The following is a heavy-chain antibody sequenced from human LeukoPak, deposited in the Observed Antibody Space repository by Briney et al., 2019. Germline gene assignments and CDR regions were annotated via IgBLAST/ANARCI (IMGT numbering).Heavy chain of an antibody. J-gene: IGHJ6*03. V-gene: IGHV4-34*01. CDR3: ARKARYYYYMDV. CDR1: GGSFSGYY. CDR2: INHSGST. Sequence: PSKTLSLTCAVYGGSFSGYYWSWIRQPPGKGLEWIGEINHSGSTNYNPSLKSRVTISVDTSKNQFSLKLSPVTAADTAVYYCARKARYYYYMDVWGKGTTVTVSS.